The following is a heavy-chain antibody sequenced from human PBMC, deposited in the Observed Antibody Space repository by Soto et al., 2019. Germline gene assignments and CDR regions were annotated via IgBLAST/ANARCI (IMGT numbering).Heavy chain of an antibody. Sequence: GGSLRLSCAASGFTFSDYWMNWLRQAPGKGLEWMANIKEDGREKYYVDYVRGRFTISRDNAKKSLYLKMNSLRAEDTAVYYCARGTVTPGLDYWGQGTLVTVSS. CDR1: GFTFSDYW. CDR2: IKEDGREK. D-gene: IGHD4-17*01. J-gene: IGHJ4*02. V-gene: IGHV3-7*04. CDR3: ARGTVTPGLDY.